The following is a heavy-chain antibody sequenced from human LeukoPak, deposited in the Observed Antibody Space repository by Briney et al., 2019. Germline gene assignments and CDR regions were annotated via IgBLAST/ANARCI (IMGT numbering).Heavy chain of an antibody. J-gene: IGHJ5*02. V-gene: IGHV4-30-4*08. D-gene: IGHD2-2*01. CDR1: GGSISSGDYY. Sequence: SETLSLTCTVSGGSISSGDYYWSWIRQPPGKGLEWIGYINYSGNTFHYNPSLKNRVTISVDTSKNRFSLRLSSVTAADTAVYYCASTNCSSASCYGANWFDPGGQGTLVTVSS. CDR3: ASTNCSSASCYGANWFDP. CDR2: INYSGNT.